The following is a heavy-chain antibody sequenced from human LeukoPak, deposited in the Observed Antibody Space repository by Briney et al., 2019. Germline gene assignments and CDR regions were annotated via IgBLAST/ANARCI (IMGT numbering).Heavy chain of an antibody. V-gene: IGHV3-9*01. CDR1: GFTFDDYA. J-gene: IGHJ4*02. D-gene: IGHD6-19*01. CDR2: ISWNSGSM. CDR3: AREREITVATHLPDY. Sequence: GGSPRLSCAASGFTFDDYAMHWVRQAPGKGLEWVSGISWNSGSMGYADSVKGRFTISRDNAKNSLYLQMNSLRAEDTAVYYCAREREITVATHLPDYWGQGTLVTVSS.